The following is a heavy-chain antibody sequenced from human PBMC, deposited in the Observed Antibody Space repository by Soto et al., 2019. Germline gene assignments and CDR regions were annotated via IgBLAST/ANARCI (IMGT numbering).Heavy chain of an antibody. D-gene: IGHD2-15*01. CDR3: VRVSCSGGSCYLTPRYNYYVMDA. CDR2: TTHSGST. CDR1: NGSFSGYY. Sequence: QVQLQQWGAGLLKPSETLSLTCAVYNGSFSGYYWGWVRQSPGKGLEWIGETTHSGSTNFSPSLKRRVTISGATAKNHFSRKLRSVTAADSGVYYFVRVSCSGGSCYLTPRYNYYVMDAWGQGTTVTVSS. V-gene: IGHV4-34*01. J-gene: IGHJ6*02.